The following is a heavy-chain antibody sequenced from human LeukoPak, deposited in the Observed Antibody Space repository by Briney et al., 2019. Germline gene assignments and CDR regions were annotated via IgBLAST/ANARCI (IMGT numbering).Heavy chain of an antibody. CDR1: GITFSSYW. CDR2: IKQDGSEK. D-gene: IGHD5-18*01. J-gene: IGHJ4*02. Sequence: GGSLRLSCAASGITFSSYWMSWVRQAPRKGLEWVANIKQDGSEKNYVDSVKGRFTISRDNAKNSLYLQMNSLRAEDTAMYYCASLDTAMVNGDYWGQGTLVTVSS. CDR3: ASLDTAMVNGDY. V-gene: IGHV3-7*01.